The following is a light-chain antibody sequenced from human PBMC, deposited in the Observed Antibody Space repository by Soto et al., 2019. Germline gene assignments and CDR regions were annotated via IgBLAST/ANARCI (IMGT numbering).Light chain of an antibody. J-gene: IGKJ1*01. CDR1: QSLSRTY. V-gene: IGKV3-20*01. CDR3: QQHASSPRT. Sequence: EIVLTQSPGTLSLSPGERATLSCRASQSLSRTYLAWYQQNPGQAPRLLIYGASSRATGIQDRFSGSGYGTDFTLTISRLEPEDFAVYFCQQHASSPRTFGQGTNVEIK. CDR2: GAS.